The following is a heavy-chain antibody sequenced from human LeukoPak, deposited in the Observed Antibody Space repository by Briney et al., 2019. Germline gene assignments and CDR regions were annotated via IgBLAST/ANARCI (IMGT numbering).Heavy chain of an antibody. CDR2: ISSSTYT. Sequence: GGSLRLSCAASGFTFSDYYMSWIRQAPGKGLEWISYISSSTYTKYADSVRGRFTTSRDNAKNSMYLLMNSLRAEDTAVYYCARSSGTYVFDYWGQGTLVTVSS. CDR3: ARSSGTYVFDY. D-gene: IGHD1-26*01. V-gene: IGHV3-11*03. CDR1: GFTFSDYY. J-gene: IGHJ4*02.